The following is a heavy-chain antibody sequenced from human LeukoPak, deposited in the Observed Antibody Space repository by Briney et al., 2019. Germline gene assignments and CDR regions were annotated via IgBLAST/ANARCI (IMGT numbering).Heavy chain of an antibody. CDR1: GGTFSSYA. CDR2: IITILGIA. CDR3: ARDIWGIAEVKVDY. V-gene: IGHV1-69*04. J-gene: IGHJ4*02. D-gene: IGHD6-13*01. Sequence: SVKVSCKASGGTFSSYAISWVRQAPGQGLEWMGRIITILGIANYAQKFQGRVTITADKSTSTAYMELRSLRSEDTAVYYCARDIWGIAEVKVDYWGQGTLVTVSS.